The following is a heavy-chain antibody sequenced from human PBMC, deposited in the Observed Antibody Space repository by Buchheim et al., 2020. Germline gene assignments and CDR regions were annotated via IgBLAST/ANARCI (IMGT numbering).Heavy chain of an antibody. CDR3: ARDRVAAPWYYFDS. D-gene: IGHD6-19*01. J-gene: IGHJ4*02. CDR2: IYHSGDS. V-gene: IGHV4-4*02. Sequence: QVQLQESGPGLVKPSGTLSLTCAVSGASVRSSNWWSWVRQSPGKGLEWIGEIYHSGDSYYNPSLKSRLTISMDKSKNQFSLKLSSVTAADTAVYYCARDRVAAPWYYFDSWGQG. CDR1: GASVRSSNW.